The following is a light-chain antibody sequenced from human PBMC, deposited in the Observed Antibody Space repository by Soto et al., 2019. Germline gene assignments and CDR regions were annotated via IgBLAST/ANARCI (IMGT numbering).Light chain of an antibody. CDR1: QSISSW. CDR3: QQYNSYPYP. J-gene: IGKJ2*01. V-gene: IGKV1-5*01. CDR2: DAS. Sequence: DIQMTQSPSTLSASVGDIVTITCRASQSISSWLAWYQQKPGKAPKLLIYDASSLESGVPSRFSGSGSGTEFTLTISSLQPDDFATYYCQQYNSYPYPFGQGTKLEIK.